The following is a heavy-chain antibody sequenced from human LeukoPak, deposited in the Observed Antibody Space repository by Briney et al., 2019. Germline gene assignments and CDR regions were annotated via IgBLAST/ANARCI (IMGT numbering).Heavy chain of an antibody. V-gene: IGHV1-2*02. D-gene: IGHD1-1*01. CDR3: ATATVTHTRDP. J-gene: IGHJ5*02. CDR2: INPYSGAL. CDR1: GYTFSDFY. Sequence: GASVKVSCQTSGYTFSDFYLNWVRHAPGQGLEWMGWINPYSGALISAQSLQGRLTMTWDTSPGTAYMELTRLTSDDTAVYYCATATVTHTRDPWGQGTLVTVSS.